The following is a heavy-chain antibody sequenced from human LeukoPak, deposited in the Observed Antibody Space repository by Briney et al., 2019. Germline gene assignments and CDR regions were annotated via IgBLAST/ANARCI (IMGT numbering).Heavy chain of an antibody. CDR1: GGTFSSYA. D-gene: IGHD3/OR15-3a*01. Sequence: ASVKVSCKASGGTFSSYAIRWVRQAPGQGREWMGGIIPIFGTANYAQQFQGRVTITAEKSTSTGYMELSSLRSEDTAVYYCAQRMDWEAFDIWGQGTMVTVSS. J-gene: IGHJ3*02. V-gene: IGHV1-69*06. CDR3: AQRMDWEAFDI. CDR2: IIPIFGTA.